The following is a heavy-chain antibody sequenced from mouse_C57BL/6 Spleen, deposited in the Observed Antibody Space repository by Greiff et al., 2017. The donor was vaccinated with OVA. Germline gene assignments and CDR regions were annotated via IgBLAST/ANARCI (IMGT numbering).Heavy chain of an antibody. CDR1: GYAFSSYW. Sequence: VQLQQSGAELVKPGASVKISCKASGYAFSSYWMNWVKQRPGKGLEWIGQIYPGDGDTNYNGKFKGKATLTADKSSSTAYMQLSSLTSEDSAVYFCAREGLSSYWYFDVWGTGTTVTVSS. V-gene: IGHV1-80*01. CDR3: AREGLSSYWYFDV. J-gene: IGHJ1*03. D-gene: IGHD1-1*01. CDR2: IYPGDGDT.